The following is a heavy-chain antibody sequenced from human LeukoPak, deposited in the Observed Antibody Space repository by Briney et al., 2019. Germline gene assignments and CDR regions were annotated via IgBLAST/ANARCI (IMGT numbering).Heavy chain of an antibody. J-gene: IGHJ4*02. CDR1: GGSISDYY. CDR3: ARSSYSSSGEVASSCFDY. Sequence: SETLSLTCSVSGGSISDYYWSWIRQPPGKGLEWIGYIYYSGSTNYNPSLKSRVTMSVDTSMNQLSLKLHSVTTADTAVYYCARSSYSSSGEVASSCFDYWGQGTLVTVSS. V-gene: IGHV4-59*01. D-gene: IGHD6-6*01. CDR2: IYYSGST.